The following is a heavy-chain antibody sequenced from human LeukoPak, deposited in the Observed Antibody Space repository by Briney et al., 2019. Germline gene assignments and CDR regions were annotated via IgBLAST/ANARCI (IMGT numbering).Heavy chain of an antibody. V-gene: IGHV4-4*07. D-gene: IGHD3-10*01. CDR1: GGSISSYY. Sequence: KSSETLSLTCTVSGGSISSYYWSWIRQPAGKGLEWIGRIYTSGSTNYNPSLKSRVTMSVDTSKNQFSLKLSSVTAADTAVYYCASVYYGSGSYSDHWGPGTLVTVSS. CDR2: IYTSGST. CDR3: ASVYYGSGSYSDH. J-gene: IGHJ4*02.